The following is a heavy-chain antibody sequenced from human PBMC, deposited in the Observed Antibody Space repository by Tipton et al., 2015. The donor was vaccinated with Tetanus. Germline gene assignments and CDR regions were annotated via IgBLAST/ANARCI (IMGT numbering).Heavy chain of an antibody. D-gene: IGHD1-26*01. V-gene: IGHV4-39*02. J-gene: IGHJ4*02. CDR1: GASIRGGTFY. Sequence: TLSLTCTVSGASIRGGTFYWGWIRQPPGKGLEWIGSIYESGDTYYIPSLKSRVTISMDTSTNQFSLTLNSMAAADTGVYYCARDQARGARGWNYFDYWGQGSLVTVSS. CDR2: IYESGDT. CDR3: ARDQARGARGWNYFDY.